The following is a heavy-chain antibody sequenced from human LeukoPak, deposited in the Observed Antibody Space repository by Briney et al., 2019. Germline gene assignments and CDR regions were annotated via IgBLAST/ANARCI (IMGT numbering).Heavy chain of an antibody. Sequence: ASVKVSCKASGYTFTSYAMNWVRQAPGQGLEWMGWINTNTGNPTYAQGFTGRFVFSLDTSVSTAYLQISSLKAEDTAVYYCARGGGSSSWYSQVNLLYWGQGALVTVSS. D-gene: IGHD6-13*01. J-gene: IGHJ4*02. V-gene: IGHV7-4-1*02. CDR1: GYTFTSYA. CDR3: ARGGGSSSWYSQVNLLY. CDR2: INTNTGNP.